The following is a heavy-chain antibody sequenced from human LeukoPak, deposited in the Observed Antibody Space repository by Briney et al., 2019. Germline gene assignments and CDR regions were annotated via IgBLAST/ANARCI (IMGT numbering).Heavy chain of an antibody. J-gene: IGHJ4*02. Sequence: SEPLSLTCTVSGDSISSDNYYWGWIRQSPGKGLEWIGSIYYGGSPYYNPSLESRVTMSVDTSKSQFSLRLSSVTAADTAMYYCARSSDCSRASCFTSYFDSWGQGTLVTVSS. D-gene: IGHD2-2*02. CDR3: ARSSDCSRASCFTSYFDS. CDR1: GDSISSDNYY. V-gene: IGHV4-39*07. CDR2: IYYGGSP.